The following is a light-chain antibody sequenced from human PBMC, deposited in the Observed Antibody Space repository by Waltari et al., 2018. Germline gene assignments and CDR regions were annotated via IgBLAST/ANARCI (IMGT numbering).Light chain of an antibody. CDR2: DTS. CDR3: QKYVSLPAT. J-gene: IGKJ1*01. Sequence: VLTQSPGTLSLSPGERATLSCRASQSVGKYLAWYQQKPGQAPRLLIYDTSNRATGIPDRFSGSGSGTDFSLTISRLEPEDFAVYYCQKYVSLPATFGQGTKVQIK. CDR1: QSVGKY. V-gene: IGKV3-20*01.